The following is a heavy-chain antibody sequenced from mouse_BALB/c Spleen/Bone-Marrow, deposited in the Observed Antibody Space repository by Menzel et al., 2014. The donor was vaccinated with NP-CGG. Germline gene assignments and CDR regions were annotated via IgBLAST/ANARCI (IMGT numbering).Heavy chain of an antibody. Sequence: VQLKDSGAEPVKPGASVKLSCTASGCNIKDTYMHWVKQRPEQGLEWIARIDPANGNTKYDPKFQGKATITADTSSNTAYLQLSSLTSEDTAVYYCARGDYGAFAYWGQGTLVTVSA. CDR3: ARGDYGAFAY. D-gene: IGHD2-4*01. CDR1: GCNIKDTY. J-gene: IGHJ3*01. V-gene: IGHV14-3*02. CDR2: IDPANGNT.